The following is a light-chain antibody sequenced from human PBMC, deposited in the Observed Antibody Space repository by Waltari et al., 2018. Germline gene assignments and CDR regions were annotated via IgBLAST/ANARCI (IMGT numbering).Light chain of an antibody. CDR3: CSYAGGTTVL. Sequence: QSALTQPASVSGSPGQSITISCSGINTDVGSSNLVTWYQQNPGKAPKLIIYEVTKRPSGVSNRFSGSKAGNTASLTISGLQAEDEADYYCCSYAGGTTVLFGGGTKLNVL. CDR1: NTDVGSSNL. CDR2: EVT. V-gene: IGLV2-23*02. J-gene: IGLJ2*01.